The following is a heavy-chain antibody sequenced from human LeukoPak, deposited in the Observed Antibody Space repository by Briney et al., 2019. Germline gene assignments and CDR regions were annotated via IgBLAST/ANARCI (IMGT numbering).Heavy chain of an antibody. CDR1: GGSISSYY. D-gene: IGHD3-22*01. J-gene: IGHJ4*02. CDR3: ARGGYYYDSSGYSSDFDY. V-gene: IGHV4-34*01. CDR2: INHSGST. Sequence: SETLSLTCTVSGGSISSYYWSWIRQPPGKGLEWIGEINHSGSTNYNPSLKSRVTISVDTSKNQFSLKLSSVTAADTAVYYCARGGYYYDSSGYSSDFDYWGQGTLVTVSS.